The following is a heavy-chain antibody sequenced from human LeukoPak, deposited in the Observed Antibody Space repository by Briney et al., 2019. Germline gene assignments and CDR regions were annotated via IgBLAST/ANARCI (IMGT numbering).Heavy chain of an antibody. V-gene: IGHV3-21*04. J-gene: IGHJ4*02. CDR1: GFTFSDYN. Sequence: GGSLRLSCAASGFTFSDYNMNWVRQAPGKGLEWVSVISSSSTYIYYADSVKGRFTISRDNAKNSLYLQMNSLRAEDTAVYYCARRLNDFWSGHYVDYWGQGTLVTVSS. CDR3: ARRLNDFWSGHYVDY. D-gene: IGHD3-3*01. CDR2: ISSSSTYI.